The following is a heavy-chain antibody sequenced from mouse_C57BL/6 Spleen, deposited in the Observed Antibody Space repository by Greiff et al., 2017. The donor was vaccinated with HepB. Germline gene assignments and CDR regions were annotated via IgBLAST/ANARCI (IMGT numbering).Heavy chain of an antibody. Sequence: EVKLVESGGGLVKPGGSLKLSCAASGFTFSSYTMSWVRQTPEKRLEWVATISGGGGNPYYPDSVKGRFTISRDNAKNTLYLQMSSLRSEDTALYYCARHGANWFYFDYWGQGTTLTVSS. D-gene: IGHD4-1*01. CDR1: GFTFSSYT. V-gene: IGHV5-9*01. CDR2: ISGGGGNP. J-gene: IGHJ2*01. CDR3: ARHGANWFYFDY.